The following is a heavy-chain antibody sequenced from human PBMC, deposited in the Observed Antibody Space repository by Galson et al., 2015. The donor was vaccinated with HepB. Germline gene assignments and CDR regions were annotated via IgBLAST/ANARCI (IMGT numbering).Heavy chain of an antibody. CDR3: ARELASAGGIDY. V-gene: IGHV4-61*01. Sequence: SETLSLTCTVSGGSVNSGSYYWSWIRQPPGKGLEWIGYIYYSGSTTYNPSLKSRVTISVDTSKNQLSLNLRSVTAADTAAYYCARELASAGGIDYWGQGALVTVSS. CDR2: IYYSGST. D-gene: IGHD3-16*01. J-gene: IGHJ4*02. CDR1: GGSVNSGSYY.